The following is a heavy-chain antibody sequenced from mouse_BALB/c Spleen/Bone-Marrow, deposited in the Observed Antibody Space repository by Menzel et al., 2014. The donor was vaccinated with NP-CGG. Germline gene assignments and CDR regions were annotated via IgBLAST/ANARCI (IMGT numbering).Heavy chain of an antibody. Sequence: QVQLKQSGAELVRPGTSVKISCKASGYTFTNYWLSWVKQRPGHGLEWIGDIYPGGGYTNFNERFKGKATLTADTSSSTAYMQLSSLTSEDSAVYFCAREEYGSYGRFIDYWGQGTTLTVSS. D-gene: IGHD2-10*02. CDR3: AREEYGSYGRFIDY. J-gene: IGHJ2*01. V-gene: IGHV1-63*02. CDR1: GYTFTNYW. CDR2: IYPGGGYT.